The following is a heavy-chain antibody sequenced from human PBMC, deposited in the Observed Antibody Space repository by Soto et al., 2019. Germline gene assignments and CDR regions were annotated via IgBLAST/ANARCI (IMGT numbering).Heavy chain of an antibody. CDR2: ISASGATS. CDR1: GFTIRSSA. J-gene: IGHJ5*01. V-gene: IGHV3-23*01. Sequence: EVQLLESGGGFIQPGGSLTLSCAASGFTIRSSAMSWVRQTPGKGLEWVATISASGATSLYTDSVKGRFTVYRDESRNMWSLQMDALRADDTGRYFCAKTAAQVAVDVYPRWFDSWGQGTLVTVSS. CDR3: AKTAAQVAVDVYPRWFDS. D-gene: IGHD2-15*01.